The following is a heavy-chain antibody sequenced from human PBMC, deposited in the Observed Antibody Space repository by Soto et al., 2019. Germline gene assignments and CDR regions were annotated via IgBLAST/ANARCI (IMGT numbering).Heavy chain of an antibody. V-gene: IGHV3-30-3*01. CDR2: ISYDGSNK. J-gene: IGHJ6*02. CDR1: GFTFSSYA. CDR3: VGSTSPPHRYGMDV. Sequence: PGGSLRLSCAASGFTFSSYAMHWVRQAPGKGLEWVAVISYDGSNKYYADSVKGRFTISRDNSKNTLYLQMNSLRAEDTAVYYCVGSTSPPHRYGMDVWGQGTTVTVSS. D-gene: IGHD2-2*01.